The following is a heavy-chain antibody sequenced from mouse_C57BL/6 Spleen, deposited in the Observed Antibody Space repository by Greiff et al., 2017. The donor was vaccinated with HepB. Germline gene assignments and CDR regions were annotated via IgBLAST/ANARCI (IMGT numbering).Heavy chain of an antibody. J-gene: IGHJ3*01. D-gene: IGHD4-1*01. CDR1: GFSFNTYA. CDR3: VRQGRNWDSGFAY. Sequence: EVQLVESGGGLVQPKGSLKLSCAASGFSFNTYAMNWVRQAPGKGLEWVARIRSKSNNYATYYADSVKDRFTISRDDSESMIYLQMNNLKTEDTAMYYCVRQGRNWDSGFAYWGQGTLVTVSA. CDR2: IRSKSNNYAT. V-gene: IGHV10-1*01.